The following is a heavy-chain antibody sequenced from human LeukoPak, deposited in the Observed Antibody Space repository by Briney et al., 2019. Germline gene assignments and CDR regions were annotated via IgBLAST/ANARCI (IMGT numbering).Heavy chain of an antibody. Sequence: GGSLRLSCAASGFTFSDHYMHWVRQAPGKGLEWVSYICSGSSTKYYADSVKGRFTISRDNAKNSLYLQMNSLRDEDTAVYYCGRERWEPRRYFDYWGQGTLVTVS. D-gene: IGHD1-26*01. CDR1: GFTFSDHY. CDR3: GRERWEPRRYFDY. V-gene: IGHV3-48*02. CDR2: ICSGSSTK. J-gene: IGHJ4*02.